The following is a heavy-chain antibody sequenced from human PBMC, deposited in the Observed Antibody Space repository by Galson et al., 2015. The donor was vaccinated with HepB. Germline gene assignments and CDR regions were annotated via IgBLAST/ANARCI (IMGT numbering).Heavy chain of an antibody. CDR2: ISNHGTTM. V-gene: IGHV3-11*01. Sequence: SLRLSCAASGVSFSDYYMTWIRQAPGKGLEWVSYISNHGTTMYYTNSVEGRFTISRDNAKNSLFLQMNGLRAEDTAVYYCARSAYYYGNSGPSWSFDLWGRGTLVTVSS. CDR1: GVSFSDYY. D-gene: IGHD3-22*01. CDR3: ARSAYYYGNSGPSWSFDL. J-gene: IGHJ2*01.